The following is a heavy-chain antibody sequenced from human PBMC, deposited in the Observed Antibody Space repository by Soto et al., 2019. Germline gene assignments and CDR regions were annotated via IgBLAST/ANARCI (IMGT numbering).Heavy chain of an antibody. D-gene: IGHD5-12*01. CDR1: GFTFSSDW. J-gene: IGHJ4*02. V-gene: IGHV3-7*01. Sequence: GGSLRLSCAASGFTFSSDWMSWVRQAPGKGLEWVANIKQDGSEKYYVDSVKGRFTISRDNAKNSLYLQMNSLRAEDTAVYYCARDRGYDPTFDYWGQGTLVTVLL. CDR2: IKQDGSEK. CDR3: ARDRGYDPTFDY.